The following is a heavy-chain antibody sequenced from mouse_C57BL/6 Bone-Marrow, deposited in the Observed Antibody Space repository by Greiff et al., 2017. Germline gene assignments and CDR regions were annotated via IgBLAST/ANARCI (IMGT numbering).Heavy chain of an antibody. Sequence: QVQLQQSGAELVMPGASVKLSCKASGYTFTSYWMHWVKQRPGQGLEWIGEIDPSDSYTNYNQKFKGKSTLTVDKSSSTAYMQLSSLTSEDSAVYYCSGRFVAYWGQGTLVTVSA. J-gene: IGHJ3*01. CDR3: SGRFVAY. CDR1: GYTFTSYW. V-gene: IGHV1-69*01. CDR2: IDPSDSYT.